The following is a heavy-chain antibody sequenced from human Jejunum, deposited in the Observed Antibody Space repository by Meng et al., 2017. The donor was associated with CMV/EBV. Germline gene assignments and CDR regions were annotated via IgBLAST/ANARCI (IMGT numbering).Heavy chain of an antibody. D-gene: IGHD1-26*01. V-gene: IGHV4-4*07. CDR3: ARESGSYYWFDP. J-gene: IGHJ5*02. Sequence: GPGPGLVKSSGTLSLTCFVSAGPISGYYWSWIRQPAGKGLEWIGRIYTSGSTHYNPSLKSRLTMSVDLAKNQISLKLSSVTAADTAVYYCARESGSYYWFDPWGQGTLVTVSS. CDR2: IYTSGST. CDR1: AGPISGYY.